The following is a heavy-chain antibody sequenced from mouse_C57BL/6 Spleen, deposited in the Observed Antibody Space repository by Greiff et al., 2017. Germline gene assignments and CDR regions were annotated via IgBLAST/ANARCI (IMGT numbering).Heavy chain of an antibody. CDR1: AFTFSDYS. Sequence: EVMLVESEGGLVQPGSSMKLSCTAPAFTFSDYSMAWVRQVPEKGLEWVANINYDGSSTYYLDSLKSRFIISRDNAKNILYLQMSSLKSEDTATYYCARDAHYGYGLHFDYWGQGTTLTVSS. CDR3: ARDAHYGYGLHFDY. D-gene: IGHD2-2*01. V-gene: IGHV5-16*01. J-gene: IGHJ2*01. CDR2: INYDGSST.